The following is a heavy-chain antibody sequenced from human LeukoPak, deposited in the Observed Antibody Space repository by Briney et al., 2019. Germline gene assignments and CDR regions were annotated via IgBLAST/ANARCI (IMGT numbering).Heavy chain of an antibody. Sequence: GRSLRLSCSASGFTYGGYAMRGFRQAPGKGRPWVGLIRSKAYGGTTEYAASVKGRFTISRDDSKSIAYLQMNSLKTEDTAVYYCTSDMIGDYWGQGTLVTVSS. CDR1: GFTYGGYA. J-gene: IGHJ4*02. CDR2: IRSKAYGGTT. D-gene: IGHD3-22*01. V-gene: IGHV3-49*03. CDR3: TSDMIGDY.